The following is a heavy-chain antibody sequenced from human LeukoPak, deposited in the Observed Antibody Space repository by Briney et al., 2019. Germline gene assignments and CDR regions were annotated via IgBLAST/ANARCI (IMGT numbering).Heavy chain of an antibody. CDR2: INTHNANT. CDR1: GYTFTSYG. V-gene: IGHV1-18*01. D-gene: IGHD3-10*01. Sequence: ASVKVSCKPSGYTFTSYGINWVRQAPGRGLEWMGWINTHNANTNYAQKLQGRVIMTTDTSTSTAYMELSSLRSEDTAVYYCARAFDGPMEFDPWGQGTLVTVSS. J-gene: IGHJ5*02. CDR3: ARAFDGPMEFDP.